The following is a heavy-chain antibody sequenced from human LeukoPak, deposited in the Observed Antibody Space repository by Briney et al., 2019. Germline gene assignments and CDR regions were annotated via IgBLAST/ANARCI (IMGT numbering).Heavy chain of an antibody. CDR1: GGTFSSYA. V-gene: IGHV1-69*01. CDR3: ARSYYDSSGHYWREAAFDI. J-gene: IGHJ3*02. Sequence: SVKVSCKASGGTFSSYAISWVRQAPGQGLEWMGGIIPIFGTANYAQKFQGRVTITADESTSTAYMELSSLRSEDTAVYYCARSYYDSSGHYWREAAFDIWGQGTMVTVSS. CDR2: IIPIFGTA. D-gene: IGHD3-22*01.